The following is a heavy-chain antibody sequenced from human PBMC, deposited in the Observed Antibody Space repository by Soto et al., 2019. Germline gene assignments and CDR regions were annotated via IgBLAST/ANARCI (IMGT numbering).Heavy chain of an antibody. Sequence: GRSQRLSCAAAGFDFEDFAMHWVRQAPGKGLEWVSLINSDGTDSYYMDSVRGRFTISRDNDKNSLYLQMDRLRPEDTAFYFCAKALYYYDSSPLDHWGQGT. J-gene: IGHJ4*02. CDR2: INSDGTDS. CDR1: GFDFEDFA. CDR3: AKALYYYDSSPLDH. V-gene: IGHV3-43D*04. D-gene: IGHD3-22*01.